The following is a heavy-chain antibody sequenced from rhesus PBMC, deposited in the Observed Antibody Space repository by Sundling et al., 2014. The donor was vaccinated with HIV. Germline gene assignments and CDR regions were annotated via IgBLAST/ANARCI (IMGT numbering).Heavy chain of an antibody. D-gene: IGHD2-15*01. CDR1: GGSFSAYY. CDR2: ISGSSGST. V-gene: IGHV4-165*01. Sequence: QVQLQESGPGLVKPSETLSLTCAVSGGSFSAYYWGWIRQFPGKGLEWIGYISGSSGSTDYNPSLKSRVSISTDTSKKQFSLRLTSVTAADTAMYYCAREGSRWRSSGWYFDLWGPGTPAIISS. J-gene: IGHJ2*01. CDR3: AREGSRWRSSGWYFDL.